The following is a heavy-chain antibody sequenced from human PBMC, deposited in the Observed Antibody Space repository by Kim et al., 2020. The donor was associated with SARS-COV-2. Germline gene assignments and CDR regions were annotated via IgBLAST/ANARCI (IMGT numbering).Heavy chain of an antibody. J-gene: IGHJ6*02. CDR1: GYTFTSYA. V-gene: IGHV1-3*01. D-gene: IGHD1-26*01. CDR3: ARVKSLSSGRYRDYYYGMDV. Sequence: ASVKVSCKASGYTFTSYAMHWVRQAPGQRLEWMGWINAGNGNTKYSQKFQGRVTITRDTSASTAYMELSSLRSEDTAVYYCARVKSLSSGRYRDYYYGMDVWGQGTTVTVSS. CDR2: INAGNGNT.